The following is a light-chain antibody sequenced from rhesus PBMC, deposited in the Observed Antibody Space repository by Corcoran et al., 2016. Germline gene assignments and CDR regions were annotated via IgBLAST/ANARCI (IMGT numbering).Light chain of an antibody. Sequence: QVILTQSPATLSLSPGERATLSCRASQSVSNYFAWYQQKPGQPPRFPIYGASTRATGLPDRFSGSGSGTDFTLTLNSLEPEDVGRYHCQQYNDLLPFTFGPGTKLDIK. CDR2: GAS. J-gene: IGKJ3*01. CDR3: QQYNDLLPFT. CDR1: QSVSNY. V-gene: IGKV3S11*01.